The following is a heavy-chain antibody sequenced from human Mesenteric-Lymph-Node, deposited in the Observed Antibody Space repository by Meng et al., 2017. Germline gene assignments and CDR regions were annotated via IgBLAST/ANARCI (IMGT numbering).Heavy chain of an antibody. Sequence: SVKVSCKASGGTFSSYAISWVRQAPGQGLEWMGGIIPILGIANYAQKFQGRVTITADKSTSTAYMELSSLRSEDTAVYYCARDFTMVRGVPNWFDPWGQGTLVTVSS. CDR3: ARDFTMVRGVPNWFDP. CDR2: IIPILGIA. V-gene: IGHV1-69*10. D-gene: IGHD3-10*01. CDR1: GGTFSSYA. J-gene: IGHJ5*02.